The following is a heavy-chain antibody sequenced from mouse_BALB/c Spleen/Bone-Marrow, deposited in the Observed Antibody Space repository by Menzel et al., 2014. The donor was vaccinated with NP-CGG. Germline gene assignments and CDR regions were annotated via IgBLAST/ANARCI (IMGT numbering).Heavy chain of an antibody. V-gene: IGHV1S56*01. CDR1: GYTFTSYY. J-gene: IGHJ4*01. Sequence: VQVVESGPELVKPGASAKMSCKASGYTFTSYYIHWVKRRPGQGLEWIGWIYPGDGSTKYNEKFKGKTTLTADKSSSTAYMLLSSLTSEDSAIYFCARRQLGLFYAMDYWGQGTSVTVSS. D-gene: IGHD3-2*01. CDR2: IYPGDGST. CDR3: ARRQLGLFYAMDY.